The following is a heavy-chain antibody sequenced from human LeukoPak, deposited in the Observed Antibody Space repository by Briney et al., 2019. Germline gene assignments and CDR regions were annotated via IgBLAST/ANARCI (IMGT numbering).Heavy chain of an antibody. CDR2: SHFTGAS. Sequence: SETLSLTCNVSGGSVSNYYWTWIRQPPGKAPEWIGYSHFTGASNYNPSLKGRVTISLDTSKNQFSLKLSSVTAADTAIYYCARAYSDYGNDAFDIWGQGTKVTVS. CDR3: ARAYSDYGNDAFDI. V-gene: IGHV4-59*02. D-gene: IGHD5-12*01. J-gene: IGHJ3*02. CDR1: GGSVSNYY.